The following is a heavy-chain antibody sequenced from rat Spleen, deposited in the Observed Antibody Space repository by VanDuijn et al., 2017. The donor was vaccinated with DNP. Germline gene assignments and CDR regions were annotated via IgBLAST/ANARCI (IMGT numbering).Heavy chain of an antibody. D-gene: IGHD1-12*02. CDR2: ITGGSGTT. CDR3: ARVGDLHDGGDGDVLDV. V-gene: IGHV5S13*01. Sequence: EVQLVESGGGLVQPGGSLKLSCAASGFTFSYYWMAWIRQVPGKGLEWIASITGGSGTTSYPDAVKGRFMISRDDTKNTLSLQMDSLRSEDTATYYCARVGDLHDGGDGDVLDVWGQGTSVTVSS. CDR1: GFTFSYYW. J-gene: IGHJ4*01.